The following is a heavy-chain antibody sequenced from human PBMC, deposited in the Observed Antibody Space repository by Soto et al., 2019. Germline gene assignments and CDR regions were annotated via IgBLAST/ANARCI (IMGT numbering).Heavy chain of an antibody. CDR2: TYYRSNWHY. CDR1: GDSLSRNSAG. D-gene: IGHD1-26*01. J-gene: IGHJ5*02. Sequence: SPTLSLTCAMSGDSLSRNSAGWNWIRQSPARGLEWLGRTYYRSNWHYDYAPSVKSRITITPDTSKNQISLQLNSVTPEDTAVYYCARTYSGSYLDWLDTWGQGTLVTVSS. V-gene: IGHV6-1*01. CDR3: ARTYSGSYLDWLDT.